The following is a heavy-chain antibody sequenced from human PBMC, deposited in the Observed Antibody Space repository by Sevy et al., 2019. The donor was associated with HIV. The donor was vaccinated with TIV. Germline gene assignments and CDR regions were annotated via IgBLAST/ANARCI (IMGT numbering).Heavy chain of an antibody. J-gene: IGHJ6*02. CDR2: ISGSGSTI. CDR3: ARDHVKDGDLGDYYYYAMDV. D-gene: IGHD4-17*01. V-gene: IGHV3-11*01. CDR1: GFTFSDYY. Sequence: GGSLRLSCAASGFTFSDYYMSWIRQAPGKGLEWISYISGSGSTIYNAESVKGRFTISRDNAKNSLYLQMNSLRAEDTAVYYCARDHVKDGDLGDYYYYAMDVWGQGTTVTVSS.